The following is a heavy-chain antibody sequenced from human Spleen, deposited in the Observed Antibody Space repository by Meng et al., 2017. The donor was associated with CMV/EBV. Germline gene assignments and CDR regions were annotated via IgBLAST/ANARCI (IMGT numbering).Heavy chain of an antibody. CDR2: IDPHSGDT. V-gene: IGHV1-2*02. CDR3: ARDMYPYYYGSGNYNYFDS. D-gene: IGHD3-10*01. J-gene: IGHJ4*02. Sequence: FTSYYIHWVRQAPGQGLEWMGWIDPHSGDTNYAQIFQGRVTMTRDTSISTAYMELSRLRSDDTAVYYCARDMYPYYYGSGNYNYFDSWGQGTLVTVSS. CDR1: FTSYY.